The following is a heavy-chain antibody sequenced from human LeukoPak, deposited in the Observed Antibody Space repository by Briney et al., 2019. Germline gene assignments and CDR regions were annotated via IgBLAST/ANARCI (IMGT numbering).Heavy chain of an antibody. CDR2: ISYDGSNK. CDR1: GFTFSSYG. V-gene: IGHV3-30*18. CDR3: AKSALMYYYDSSPGIGFDY. D-gene: IGHD3-22*01. J-gene: IGHJ4*02. Sequence: GGSLRLSCAASGFTFSSYGMHWVRQAPGKGLEWVAVISYDGSNKYYADSVKGRFTISRDNSKNTLYLQMNSLRAEDTAVYYCAKSALMYYYDSSPGIGFDYWGQGTLVTVSS.